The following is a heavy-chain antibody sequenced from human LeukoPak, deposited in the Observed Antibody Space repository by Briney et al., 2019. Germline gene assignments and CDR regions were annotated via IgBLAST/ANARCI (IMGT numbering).Heavy chain of an antibody. V-gene: IGHV3-53*01. CDR3: AQDGTYYYDSSGYYPLAC. CDR1: GFTVSRNY. J-gene: IGHJ4*02. D-gene: IGHD3-22*01. Sequence: PGGSLRLSCAASGFTVSRNYMSWVRQAPGKGLEWVSVIYSGGDTYYADSVKGRFTISRDNSKNTLYLQMNSLRAEDAAVYYCAQDGTYYYDSSGYYPLACWGQGTLVTVSS. CDR2: IYSGGDT.